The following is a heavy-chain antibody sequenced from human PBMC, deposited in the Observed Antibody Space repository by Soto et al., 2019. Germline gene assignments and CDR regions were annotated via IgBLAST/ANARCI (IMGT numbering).Heavy chain of an antibody. CDR3: ARDKITGILDY. Sequence: SVKASCKASGGTFSSYTICWERQAPGQGLEWMGRIIPILGIANYAQKFQGRVTITADTSTSTAYMELSSLRSEDTAVYYCARDKITGILDYWGQGTLVTVSS. V-gene: IGHV1-69*04. J-gene: IGHJ4*02. CDR2: IIPILGIA. D-gene: IGHD1-20*01. CDR1: GGTFSSYT.